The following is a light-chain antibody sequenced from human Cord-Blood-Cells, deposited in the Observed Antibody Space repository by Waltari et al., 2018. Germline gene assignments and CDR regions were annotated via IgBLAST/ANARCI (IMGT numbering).Light chain of an antibody. V-gene: IGLV2-14*01. CDR2: DVS. J-gene: IGLJ1*01. Sequence: QSALTQPASVSGSPGQSLTISCTGTSSAVGGSNFVSSYQQHPGKAPKLMIYDVSNRPSGVSNRFSGSKSGNTASLTISGLQAEDEADYYCSSYTSSSTLDVFGTGTKVTVL. CDR3: SSYTSSSTLDV. CDR1: SSAVGGSNF.